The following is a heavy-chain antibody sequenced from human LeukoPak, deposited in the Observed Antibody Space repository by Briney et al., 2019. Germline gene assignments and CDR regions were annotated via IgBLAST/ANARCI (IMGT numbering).Heavy chain of an antibody. D-gene: IGHD5-12*01. CDR3: AIILATLSY. J-gene: IGHJ4*02. V-gene: IGHV3-48*01. CDR1: GFTFNTYS. CDR2: ISGSSGAK. Sequence: GGSLRLSCAASGFTFNTYSMNWVRQAPGKGLEWISYISGSSGAKHYADSVKGRFTIFRDHAKSSLYLQMNSLRVEDTAIYYCAIILATLSYWGQGTLVTVSS.